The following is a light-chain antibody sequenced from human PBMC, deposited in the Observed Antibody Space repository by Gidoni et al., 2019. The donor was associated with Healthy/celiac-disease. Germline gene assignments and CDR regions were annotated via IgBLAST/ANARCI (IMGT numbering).Light chain of an antibody. CDR2: DAS. CDR1: QSVSSY. Sequence: EIVLTQSPATLSLSPGERATLSCRASQSVSSYLAWYQQKPGQAPRLLIYDASNRATGIPARFSGSGSGTDFNLTIRSLETEDFAVYYCQQRSNWPGITFGQXTRLEIK. V-gene: IGKV3-11*01. CDR3: QQRSNWPGIT. J-gene: IGKJ5*01.